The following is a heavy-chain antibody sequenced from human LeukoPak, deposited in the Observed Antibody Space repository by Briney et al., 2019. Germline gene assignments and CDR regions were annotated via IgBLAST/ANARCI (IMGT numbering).Heavy chain of an antibody. CDR3: AKGQDMAFSDAFDI. J-gene: IGHJ3*02. V-gene: IGHV4-30-4*01. D-gene: IGHD2-15*01. Sequence: SETLSLTCTVSGGSISSGDYYWSWIRQPPGKGLEWIGYIYYSGSTYYNPSLKSRVTISVDTSKNQFSLKLSSVTAADTAVYYCAKGQDMAFSDAFDIWGQGTMVTVSS. CDR2: IYYSGST. CDR1: GGSISSGDYY.